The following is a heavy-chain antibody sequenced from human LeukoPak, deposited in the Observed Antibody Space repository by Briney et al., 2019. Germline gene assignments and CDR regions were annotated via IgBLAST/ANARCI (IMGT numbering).Heavy chain of an antibody. CDR3: ARMLGNYCSSTSCSDY. J-gene: IGHJ4*02. D-gene: IGHD2-2*01. Sequence: SETLSLTCTVSGGSISSGDYYWSWIRQPPGKGLEWIGYIYYSGSTYYNPSLKSRVTISVDTPKNQFSLKLSSVTAADTAVYYCARMLGNYCSSTSCSDYWGQGTLVTVSS. CDR1: GGSISSGDYY. V-gene: IGHV4-30-4*01. CDR2: IYYSGST.